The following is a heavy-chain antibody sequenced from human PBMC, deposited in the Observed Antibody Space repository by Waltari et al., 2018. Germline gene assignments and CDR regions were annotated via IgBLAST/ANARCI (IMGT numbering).Heavy chain of an antibody. CDR1: GGSISSSSYY. CDR3: ARDPLSGYDWGHWFDP. D-gene: IGHD5-12*01. Sequence: QLQLQESGPGLVKPSETLSLTCTVSGGSISSSSYYWGWIRQPPGKGLEWIGSIYYSGRTSYIPSLKSRVTISVDTSKNQFSLKLSSVTAADTAVYYCARDPLSGYDWGHWFDPWGQGTLVTVSS. J-gene: IGHJ5*02. V-gene: IGHV4-39*07. CDR2: IYYSGRT.